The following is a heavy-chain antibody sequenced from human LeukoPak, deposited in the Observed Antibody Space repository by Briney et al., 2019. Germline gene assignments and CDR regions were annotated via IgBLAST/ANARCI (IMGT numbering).Heavy chain of an antibody. D-gene: IGHD1-26*01. CDR2: IYSGGST. V-gene: IGHV3-53*01. CDR1: GFTVSSNY. CDR3: AKDLLGWELRARRNWFDP. Sequence: GGSLRLSCAASGFTVSSNYMSWVRQAPGKGLEWVSVIYSGGSTYFADSVKGRFTISRDNSKNTLYLQMNSLRAEDTAVYYCAKDLLGWELRARRNWFDPWGQGTLVTVSS. J-gene: IGHJ5*02.